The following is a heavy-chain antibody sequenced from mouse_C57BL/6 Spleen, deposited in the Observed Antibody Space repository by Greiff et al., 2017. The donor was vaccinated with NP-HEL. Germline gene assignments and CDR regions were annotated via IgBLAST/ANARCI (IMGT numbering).Heavy chain of an antibody. D-gene: IGHD1-1*01. CDR3: ARAYYGSSWFAY. CDR2: IYPGSGST. J-gene: IGHJ3*01. Sequence: QVQLQQSGAELVKPGASVKMSCKASGYTFTSYWITWVKQRPGQGLEWIGDIYPGSGSTNYNEKFKSKATLTVDTSSSTAYMQLSSLTSEDSAVYDGARAYYGSSWFAYWGQGTLVTVSA. V-gene: IGHV1-55*01. CDR1: GYTFTSYW.